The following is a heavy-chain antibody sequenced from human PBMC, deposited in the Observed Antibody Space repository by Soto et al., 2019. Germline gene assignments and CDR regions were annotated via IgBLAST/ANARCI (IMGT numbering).Heavy chain of an antibody. J-gene: IGHJ4*02. V-gene: IGHV1-18*01. CDR2: ISAYNGNT. Sequence: ASVKVFCKASGYTFTSYGISWVRQAPGQGLEWMGWISAYNGNTNYAQKLQGRVTMTTDTSTSTAYMELRSLRSDDTAVYYCARSRRPSQWFDYFDYWGQGTLVTVSS. CDR1: GYTFTSYG. CDR3: ARSRRPSQWFDYFDY. D-gene: IGHD3-10*01.